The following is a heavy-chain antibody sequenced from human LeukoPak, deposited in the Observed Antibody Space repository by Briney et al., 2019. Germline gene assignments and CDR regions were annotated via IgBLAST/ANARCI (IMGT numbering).Heavy chain of an antibody. D-gene: IGHD1-26*01. CDR2: ISSSGSTI. Sequence: PGGSLRLSCAASGFTFSDYYMSWIRQAPGKGLEWVSYISSSGSTIYYADSVKGRFTISRDNAKNSLYLQMNSLRAEDTAVYYCGRGGKYGTYPLYYYYGMDVWGQGTTVTVSS. CDR3: GRGGKYGTYPLYYYYGMDV. J-gene: IGHJ6*02. CDR1: GFTFSDYY. V-gene: IGHV3-11*01.